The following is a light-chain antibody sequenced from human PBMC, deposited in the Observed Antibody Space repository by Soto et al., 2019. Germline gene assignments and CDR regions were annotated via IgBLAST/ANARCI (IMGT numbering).Light chain of an antibody. J-gene: IGLJ1*01. CDR1: SSNIGAGYD. CDR2: GNS. CDR3: QSYDSSLSGYV. V-gene: IGLV1-40*01. Sequence: QSALPQPPSVPGAPGQRVTISCTGSSSNIGAGYDVHWYQQLPGTAPKLLIYGNSNRPSGVPDRFSGSKSGTSASLAITGLQAEDEADYYCQSYDSSLSGYVFGTGTKVTVL.